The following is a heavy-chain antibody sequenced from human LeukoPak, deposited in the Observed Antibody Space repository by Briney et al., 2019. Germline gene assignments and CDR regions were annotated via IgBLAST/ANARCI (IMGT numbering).Heavy chain of an antibody. J-gene: IGHJ4*02. D-gene: IGHD6-19*01. CDR1: GCSISSYY. CDR2: IYTSGST. Sequence: SETLSLTCTLYGCSISSYYWSWIRQPAGKGLEWIGRIYTSGSTTYNPSLESRVTLSVDTSKNQFSLKVTSVTAADTAVYYCARGPHSSGWYSFDYWGQGTLVTVSS. V-gene: IGHV4-4*07. CDR3: ARGPHSSGWYSFDY.